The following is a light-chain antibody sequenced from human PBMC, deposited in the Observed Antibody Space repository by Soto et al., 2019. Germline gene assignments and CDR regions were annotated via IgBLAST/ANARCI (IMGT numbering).Light chain of an antibody. CDR3: QQYNPYSPWT. V-gene: IGKV1-9*01. CDR1: QGISSY. CDR2: SAS. J-gene: IGKJ1*01. Sequence: DIQLTQSPSSLSASVGDRVTITCRVSQGISSYLNWYRQKPGKVPKLLIYSASNLQSGVPSRFSGSGSGTEFTLTISSLQPDDFATYYCQQYNPYSPWTFGQGTKVDIK.